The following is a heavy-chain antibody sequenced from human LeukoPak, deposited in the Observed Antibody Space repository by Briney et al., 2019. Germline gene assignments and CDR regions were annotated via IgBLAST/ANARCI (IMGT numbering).Heavy chain of an antibody. D-gene: IGHD5-18*01. CDR1: GGSISSGSYY. Sequence: PSETLSLTCTVSGGSISSGSYYWSWIRLPPGKGLEWIGSIYYSGSTYHNPSLKSRVTISVDTSKNQFSLKLTSVTAADTAVYYCARGRGYSYGQNWFDPWGQGTLVTVSS. CDR3: ARGRGYSYGQNWFDP. J-gene: IGHJ5*02. V-gene: IGHV4-39*01. CDR2: IYYSGST.